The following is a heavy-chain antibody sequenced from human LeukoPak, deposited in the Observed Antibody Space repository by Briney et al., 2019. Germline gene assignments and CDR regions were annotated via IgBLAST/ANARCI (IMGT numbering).Heavy chain of an antibody. CDR1: GFTFSNAW. Sequence: GGSLRLSCAASGFTFSNAWMSWVRQAPGKGLEWVGRIKSKTDGGTTDYAAPVKGRFTISRDDSKNTLYLQMNSLKTEDTAVYYCTTSPGDEAPLFDYWGQGTLVTVSS. D-gene: IGHD3-10*01. CDR2: IKSKTDGGTT. CDR3: TTSPGDEAPLFDY. V-gene: IGHV3-15*01. J-gene: IGHJ4*02.